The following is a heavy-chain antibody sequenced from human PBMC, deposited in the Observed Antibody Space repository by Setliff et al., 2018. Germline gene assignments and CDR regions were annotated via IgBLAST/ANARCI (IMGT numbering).Heavy chain of an antibody. V-gene: IGHV1-69*05. CDR1: GGTFRSYG. CDR3: AREGVDTRSSTDYRYYMDV. CDR2: TIPSFGST. D-gene: IGHD5-18*01. J-gene: IGHJ6*03. Sequence: ASVKVSCKASGGTFRSYGISWVRRAPGQGLEWMGGTIPSFGSTNYAQKFQDRVTIIKDESTSTAYMEVSSLRTEDTAVYYCAREGVDTRSSTDYRYYMDVWGKGTTVTVSS.